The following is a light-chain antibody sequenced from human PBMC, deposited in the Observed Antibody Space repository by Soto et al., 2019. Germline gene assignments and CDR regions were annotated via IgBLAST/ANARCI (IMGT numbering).Light chain of an antibody. J-gene: IGLJ2*01. CDR3: SSYTSSSPHVV. CDR1: SSDVGGYNY. V-gene: IGLV2-14*01. CDR2: DVS. Sequence: QPALTQPASVSGSPGQSITISCTRTSSDVGGYNYVSWYQQHPGKAPKLMIYDVSNRPSGVSNRFSGSKSGNTASLTISGLQAEDEADYYCSSYTSSSPHVVFGGGTKLTVL.